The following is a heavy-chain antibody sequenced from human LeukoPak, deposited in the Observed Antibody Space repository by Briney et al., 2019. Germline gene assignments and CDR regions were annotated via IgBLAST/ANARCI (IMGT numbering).Heavy chain of an antibody. D-gene: IGHD3-22*01. CDR2: IIAIFGPA. J-gene: IGHJ4*02. V-gene: IGHV1-69*13. CDR1: GGTFSSYA. CDR3: ASRTYWSDSSGYYYAPFDY. Sequence: VASVKVSCKASGGTFSSYAISWVRQAPGQGLEWMGGIIAIFGPATYAQNFQGRVTITADESTSTAYMELSSLTYEDTAVYYCASRTYWSDSSGYYYAPFDYWGQGTLVTVSS.